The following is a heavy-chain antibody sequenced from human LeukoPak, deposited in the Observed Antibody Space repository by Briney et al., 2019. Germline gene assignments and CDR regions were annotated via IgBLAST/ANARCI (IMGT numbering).Heavy chain of an antibody. V-gene: IGHV3-74*01. J-gene: IGHJ6*03. CDR1: GFTFGSYW. CDR3: ARVARGDYYYYYMDV. CDR2: INNHGSST. Sequence: GGSLRLSCGASGFTFGSYWMHWVRQAPGKGLVWVSRINNHGSSTSYADSVQGRFTISRDNAKNTLYLQMNSLRAEVTALYYCARVARGDYYYYYMDVWGKGTTGTVSS. D-gene: IGHD3-10*01.